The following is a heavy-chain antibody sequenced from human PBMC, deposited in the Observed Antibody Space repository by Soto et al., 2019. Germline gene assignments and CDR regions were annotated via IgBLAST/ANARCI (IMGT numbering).Heavy chain of an antibody. CDR1: GFTFKDCA. CDR2: IFNDAGNE. V-gene: IGHV3-33*06. J-gene: IGHJ3*01. CDR3: AKEKGPGRAPNGAYDV. D-gene: IGHD2-8*01. Sequence: QVQLVESGGDVVQPGRSLRLSCAASGFTFKDCAMHWVRQAPGKGLEWVSIIFNDAGNEYYTESVKGRFTISRDNSKNTLYLQMSSLRDEDTAVYYCAKEKGPGRAPNGAYDVWGRGTRVTVSS.